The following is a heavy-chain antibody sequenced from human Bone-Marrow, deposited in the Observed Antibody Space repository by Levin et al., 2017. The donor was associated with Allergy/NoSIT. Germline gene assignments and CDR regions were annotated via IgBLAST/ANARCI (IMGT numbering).Heavy chain of an antibody. D-gene: IGHD2-15*01. Sequence: ASVKVSCKVSGSTLTESSMHWVRQAPGEGLEWMGGFDPEEGETIYAQKFQGRVTMTEDTSTDTANMELSSLRSEDTGVYDWATITYYACSGGYHNSFDPWGQGTLVTVSS. J-gene: IGHJ5*02. V-gene: IGHV1-24*01. CDR2: FDPEEGET. CDR3: ATITYYACSGGYHNSFDP. CDR1: GSTLTESS.